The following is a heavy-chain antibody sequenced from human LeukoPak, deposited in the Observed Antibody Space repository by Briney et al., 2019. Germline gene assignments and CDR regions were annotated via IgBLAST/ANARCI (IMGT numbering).Heavy chain of an antibody. J-gene: IGHJ4*02. D-gene: IGHD3-22*01. CDR3: ARVRARLSGLIDY. CDR2: IYSGGST. CDR1: GFTVSSNY. Sequence: GGSLRLSCAASGFTVSSNYMSWVRLAPGKGLEWVSVIYSGGSTYYADSVKGRFTISRDNSKNTLYLQMNSLRAEDTAVYYCARVRARLSGLIDYWGQGTLVTVSS. V-gene: IGHV3-53*01.